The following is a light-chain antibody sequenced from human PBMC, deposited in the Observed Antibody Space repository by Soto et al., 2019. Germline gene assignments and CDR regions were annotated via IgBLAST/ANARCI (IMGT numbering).Light chain of an antibody. CDR3: SSYTTSSTLA. CDR1: SSGVGAYNY. Sequence: QSALTQPASVSGSPGQSITISCTGTSSGVGAYNYVSWYQQHPGKAPKLMISEVNNRPSGVSNRFSGSKSGNTASLTISGLQAEDEADYYCSSYTTSSTLAFGGGTKLTVL. CDR2: EVN. J-gene: IGLJ2*01. V-gene: IGLV2-14*01.